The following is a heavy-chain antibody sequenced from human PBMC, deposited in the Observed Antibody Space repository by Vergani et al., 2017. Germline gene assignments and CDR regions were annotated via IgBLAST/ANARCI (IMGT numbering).Heavy chain of an antibody. J-gene: IGHJ3*02. D-gene: IGHD3-10*01. CDR1: GFTFSSYE. CDR3: ARVNPFGEQQFDAFDI. Sequence: EVQLVESGGGLVQPGGPRRLSCAASGFTFSSYEMNWVRQAPGKGLEWVSYISSSGSTIYYADSVKGRFTISRDNAKNSLYLQMNSLRAEDTAVYYCARVNPFGEQQFDAFDIWGQGTMVTVSS. V-gene: IGHV3-48*03. CDR2: ISSSGSTI.